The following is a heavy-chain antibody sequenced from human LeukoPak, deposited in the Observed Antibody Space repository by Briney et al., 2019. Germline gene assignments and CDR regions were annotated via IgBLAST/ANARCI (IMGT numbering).Heavy chain of an antibody. CDR2: IYYTRGT. CDR1: GGSISSYY. V-gene: IGHV4-59*08. Sequence: PSETLSLTCTVSGGSISSYYWSWTRQPPGKGLEWIGYIYYTRGTMYNPSLKSRVTISIDTSKNQLSLQVISVTAADTAVYYCARHDDIPIYRNGLNVWGQGTTVTVSS. CDR3: ARHDDIPIYRNGLNV. J-gene: IGHJ6*02. D-gene: IGHD1-14*01.